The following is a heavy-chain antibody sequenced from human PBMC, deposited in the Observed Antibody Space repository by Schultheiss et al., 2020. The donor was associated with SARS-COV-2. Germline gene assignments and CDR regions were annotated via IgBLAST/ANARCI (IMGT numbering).Heavy chain of an antibody. CDR3: AHYYDSSGFVPTSRGFLAFDI. Sequence: SGPTLVKPTQTLTLTCTFSGFSLSTSGMCVSWIRQPPGKALEWLARIDWDDDKRYSPSLKSRLTITKDTSKNQVVLTMTNMDPVDTATYYCAHYYDSSGFVPTSRGFLAFDIWGQGTMVTVSS. CDR2: IDWDDDK. J-gene: IGHJ3*02. D-gene: IGHD3-22*01. V-gene: IGHV2-5*08. CDR1: GFSLSTSGMC.